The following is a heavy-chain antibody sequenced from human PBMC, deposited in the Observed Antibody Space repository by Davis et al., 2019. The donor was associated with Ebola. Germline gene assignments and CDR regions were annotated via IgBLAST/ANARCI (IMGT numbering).Heavy chain of an antibody. Sequence: SVKVSCNTSGGSFSSHPISWVRQAPRQELEWMGGIIPIFDTPHYAQKFQGRITITADASTSTAYMELSSLRSEDTATYFCARDFDGGNYYFDYWGPGTPVTVSS. CDR1: GGSFSSHP. D-gene: IGHD3-9*01. CDR2: IIPIFDTP. CDR3: ARDFDGGNYYFDY. V-gene: IGHV1-69*13. J-gene: IGHJ4*02.